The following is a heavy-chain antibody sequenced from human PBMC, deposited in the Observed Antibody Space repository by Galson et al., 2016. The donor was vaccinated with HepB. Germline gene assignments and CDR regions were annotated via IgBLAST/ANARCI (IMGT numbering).Heavy chain of an antibody. CDR3: VRQDRPGLVNF. Sequence: SETLSLTCTVSGGSISSSSYFWAWIRQPPGKGLDWIGSIYYSGTTHYNPSLQSRVTISVDTSKNEFSLRLTSVSAADTAMYSCVRQDRPGLVNFWGQGIMVTVSS. J-gene: IGHJ3*01. D-gene: IGHD2/OR15-2a*01. CDR1: GGSISSSSYF. V-gene: IGHV4-39*01. CDR2: IYYSGTT.